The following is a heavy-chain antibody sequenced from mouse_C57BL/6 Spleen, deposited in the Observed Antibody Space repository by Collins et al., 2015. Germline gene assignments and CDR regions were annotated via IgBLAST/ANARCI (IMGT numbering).Heavy chain of an antibody. CDR3: AREGRPYYAMDY. Sequence: NKLEWMGYISYDGSNNYNPSLKNRISITRDTSKNQFFLKLNSVTTEDTATYYCAREGRPYYAMDYWGQGTSVTVSS. CDR2: ISYDGSN. J-gene: IGHJ4*01. D-gene: IGHD3-3*01. V-gene: IGHV3-6*01.